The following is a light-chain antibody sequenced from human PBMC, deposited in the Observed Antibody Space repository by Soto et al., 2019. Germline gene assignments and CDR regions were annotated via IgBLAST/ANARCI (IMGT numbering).Light chain of an antibody. CDR3: HHYNNWWA. CDR2: GAS. J-gene: IGKJ1*01. Sequence: EIVLTQSPVTLSLSPGERATLSCRASQRITSNFLAWFQQKAGLAPRLLIYGASTRASGVPDRFSGGGSGTDFVLTISRLEPEDFAVYYCHHYNNWWAFGQGTKVEIK. V-gene: IGKV3-20*01. CDR1: QRITSNF.